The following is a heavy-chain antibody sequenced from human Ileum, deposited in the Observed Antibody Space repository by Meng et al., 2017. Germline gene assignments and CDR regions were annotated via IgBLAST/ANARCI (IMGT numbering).Heavy chain of an antibody. J-gene: IGHJ4*02. CDR3: VRHGGKYFDS. CDR1: GGSISSSFY. Sequence: QVQLQESGPGLVWPSGTLSLTCTVSGGSISSSFYWSWVRQSPGKGLEWIGQIYLAGSPNYNPSLESRVTISVDKSKNQFSLRLTSVTAADTAIFYCVRHGGKYFDSWGQGTLVTVSS. V-gene: IGHV4-4*02. CDR2: IYLAGSP. D-gene: IGHD2-15*01.